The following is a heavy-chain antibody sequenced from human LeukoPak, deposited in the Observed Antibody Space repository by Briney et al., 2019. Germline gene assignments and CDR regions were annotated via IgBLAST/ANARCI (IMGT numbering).Heavy chain of an antibody. CDR3: ARCFWGLLSMFDP. CDR2: IYHSGST. V-gene: IGHV4-39*07. CDR1: GGSISSSVYY. Sequence: SETLSLTCTVSGGSISSSVYYWGWIRQPPGKGLEWIGSIYHSGSTYYNPSLKSRVTISVDTSKNQFSLKLSSVTAADTAVYYYARCFWGLLSMFDPWGQGTLVTVSS. D-gene: IGHD3-16*01. J-gene: IGHJ5*02.